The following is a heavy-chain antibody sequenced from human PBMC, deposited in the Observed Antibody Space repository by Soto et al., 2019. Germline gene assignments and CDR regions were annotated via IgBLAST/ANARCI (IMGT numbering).Heavy chain of an antibody. D-gene: IGHD1-26*01. CDR3: AKDRSPGATTWNVY. Sequence: GSLRLSCVASGFTFSSSAMNWVRQAPGKGLEWVSTIGGTGVAKYYADSVKGRFTISRDNSNNTVFLQMNSLRAEDAAVYFCAKDRSPGATTWNVYWGQGTLVTVSS. V-gene: IGHV3-23*01. CDR2: IGGTGVAK. CDR1: GFTFSSSA. J-gene: IGHJ4*02.